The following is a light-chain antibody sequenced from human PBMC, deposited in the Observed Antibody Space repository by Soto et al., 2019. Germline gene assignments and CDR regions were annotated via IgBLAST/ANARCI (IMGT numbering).Light chain of an antibody. V-gene: IGKV1-6*01. CDR1: QSIRNN. CDR2: AAS. J-gene: IGKJ1*01. CDR3: LQYYNYPRA. Sequence: IQMTQSPSSLSASVGDRVTITCRASQSIRNNLGWYQQKPGKAPKLLIYAASSIQSGIPARFSGSGSGTDFTLTISSLQPEDFATYYCLQYYNYPRAFGQGTKVDIK.